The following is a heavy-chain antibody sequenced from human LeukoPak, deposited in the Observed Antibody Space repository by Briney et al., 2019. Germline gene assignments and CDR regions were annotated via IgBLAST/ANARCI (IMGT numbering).Heavy chain of an antibody. CDR3: ARESIVGATIDY. D-gene: IGHD1-26*01. CDR2: IIPILGIA. Sequence: EASEKVSCKASGGTFSSYAISWVRQAPGQGLEWMGRIIPILGIANYAQKFQGRVTITADKSTSTAYMELSSLRSEDTAVYYCARESIVGATIDYWGQGTLVTVSS. J-gene: IGHJ4*02. V-gene: IGHV1-69*04. CDR1: GGTFSSYA.